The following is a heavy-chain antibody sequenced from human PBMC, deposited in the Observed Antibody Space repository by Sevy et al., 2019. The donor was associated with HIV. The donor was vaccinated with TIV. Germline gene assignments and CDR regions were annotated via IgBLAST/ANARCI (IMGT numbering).Heavy chain of an antibody. CDR3: TTFFGARHY. CDR1: GFTFSGSA. Sequence: GGSLRLSCAASGFTFSGSAMHWVRQASGKGLEWVGRIRSKANSYATAYAASVKGRFTISRDDSKNTAYLQMNSLKTEDTAVYYCTTFFGARHYWGQGTLVTVSS. CDR2: IRSKANSYAT. V-gene: IGHV3-73*01. D-gene: IGHD3-3*01. J-gene: IGHJ4*02.